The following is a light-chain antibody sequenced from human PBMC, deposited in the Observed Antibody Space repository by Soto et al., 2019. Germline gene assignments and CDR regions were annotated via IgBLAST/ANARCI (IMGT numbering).Light chain of an antibody. CDR2: HAS. Sequence: EIVLTQSPVTLSLSPGERATLSCRASQSIGTYLAWYQQKPDKAPRLLIYHASNMAPGIPARFSGSGSGTDFTLTISSLEPEDFAVYYCQQRSDWTRTFGQGTKVEVK. CDR3: QQRSDWTRT. CDR1: QSIGTY. J-gene: IGKJ1*01. V-gene: IGKV3-11*01.